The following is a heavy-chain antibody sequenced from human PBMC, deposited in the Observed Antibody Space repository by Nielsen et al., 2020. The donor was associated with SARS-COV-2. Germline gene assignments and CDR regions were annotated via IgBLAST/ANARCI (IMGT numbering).Heavy chain of an antibody. V-gene: IGHV1-3*01. J-gene: IGHJ4*02. CDR1: GYTFTSFA. D-gene: IGHD3-10*01. CDR2: INAGNGNT. CDR3: AYITMVRGVIITSDY. Sequence: ASVKVSCKTSGYTFTSFAIHWVRQAPGQSLEWMGWINAGNGNTKYSQKFQGRVTMTTDTSTSTAYMELRSLRSDDTAVYYCAYITMVRGVIITSDYWGQGTLVTVSS.